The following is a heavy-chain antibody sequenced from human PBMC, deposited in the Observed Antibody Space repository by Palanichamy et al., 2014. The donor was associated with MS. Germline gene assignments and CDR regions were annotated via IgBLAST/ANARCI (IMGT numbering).Heavy chain of an antibody. CDR2: IQQDGSEK. D-gene: IGHD2-21*02. V-gene: IGHV3-7*01. CDR1: GFTFGSNW. Sequence: EVQLVESGGGLVQPGGSLRLSCAASGFTFGSNWMSWVRQAPGKGLEWVANIQQDGSEKYYVDSVKGRFTISRDNAKNSLYLQMNSLRAEDTAVYYCVKVGGDLTFDYWGQGTLVTVSS. CDR3: VKVGGDLTFDY. J-gene: IGHJ4*02.